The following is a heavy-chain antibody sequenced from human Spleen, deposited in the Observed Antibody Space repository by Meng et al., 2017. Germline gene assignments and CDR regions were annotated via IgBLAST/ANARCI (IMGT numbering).Heavy chain of an antibody. V-gene: IGHV1-2*02. CDR3: AREAYRSGWSHFDP. Sequence: QLVQSGTEVKKPGASVKVSCKASGYTFTDFYIHWVRQAPGQGLEWMGWINPNTGGTKYAQKFQGRVTMTRDTSISTAYMELSSLRPDDTAVYYCAREAYRSGWSHFDPWGQGTLVTVSS. CDR2: INPNTGGT. J-gene: IGHJ5*02. D-gene: IGHD6-19*01. CDR1: GYTFTDFY.